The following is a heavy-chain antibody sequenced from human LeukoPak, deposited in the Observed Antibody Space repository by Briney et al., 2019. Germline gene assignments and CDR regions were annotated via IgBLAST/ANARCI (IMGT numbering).Heavy chain of an antibody. CDR1: GNSFTTSW. CDR3: ARVVNYDTSGYQTKNWFDP. CDR2: IYVGDSDT. V-gene: IGHV5-51*01. J-gene: IGHJ5*02. Sequence: GESLKISCKGSGNSFTTSWIGWVRRMPGKGLEWMGIIYVGDSDTRYRPSFQGQVTISADKSLNTAYLQWSSLKASDTAMYYCARVVNYDTSGYQTKNWFDPWGQGTLVTVSS. D-gene: IGHD3-22*01.